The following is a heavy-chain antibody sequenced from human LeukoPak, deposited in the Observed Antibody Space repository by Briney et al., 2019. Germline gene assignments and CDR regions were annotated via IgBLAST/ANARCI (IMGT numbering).Heavy chain of an antibody. CDR3: ARNGGLYGDYPWFDP. J-gene: IGHJ5*02. CDR2: TFYGGST. D-gene: IGHD4-17*01. Sequence: SGTLSLTCTVSGGSINGYYWNWIRQPPGRELEWIGYTFYGGSTVYNPSLQSRVTISVDTSKNECSLTLTSVTPADTAVYYCARNGGLYGDYPWFDPWGQGTLVTVSS. CDR1: GGSINGYY. V-gene: IGHV4-59*01.